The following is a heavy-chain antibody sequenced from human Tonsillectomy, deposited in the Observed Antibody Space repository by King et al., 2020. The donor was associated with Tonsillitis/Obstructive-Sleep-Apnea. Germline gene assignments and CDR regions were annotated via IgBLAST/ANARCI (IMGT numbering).Heavy chain of an antibody. CDR2: IYHDGSS. CDR3: VRNGYYSLEY. Sequence: VQLQESGPGLVKPSGTLSLTCAVSGASVSSRYWWSWVRQPPGRGLEWIVEIYHDGSSNYNPSLKSRVTISIDESMDHFSLKLSSVTAADTAVYYCVRNGYYSLEYWGQGTLVTVSS. CDR1: GASVSSRYW. D-gene: IGHD2-21*01. V-gene: IGHV4-4*02. J-gene: IGHJ4*02.